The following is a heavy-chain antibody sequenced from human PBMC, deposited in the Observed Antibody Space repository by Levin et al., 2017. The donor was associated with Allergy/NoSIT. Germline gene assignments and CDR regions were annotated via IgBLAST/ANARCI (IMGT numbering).Heavy chain of an antibody. D-gene: IGHD5-24*01. V-gene: IGHV1-2*02. CDR2: INPNSGGT. CDR1: GYTFTGYY. Sequence: ASVKVSCKASGYTFTGYYMHWVRQAPGQGLEWMGWINPNSGGTNYAQKFQGRVTMTRDTSISTAYMELSRLRSDDTAVYYCARESRGKHYYYGMDVWGQGTTVTVSS. J-gene: IGHJ6*02. CDR3: ARESRGKHYYYGMDV.